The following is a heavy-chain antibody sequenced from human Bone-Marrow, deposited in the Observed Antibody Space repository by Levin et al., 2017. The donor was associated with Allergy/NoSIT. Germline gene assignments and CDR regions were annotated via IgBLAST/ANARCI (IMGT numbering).Heavy chain of an antibody. V-gene: IGHV3-9*01. J-gene: IGHJ6*02. Sequence: GGSLRLSCAASGFTFDDYAMHWVRQAPGKGLEWVSGISWNSTSIGYADSVKGRFTISRDNAKNSLYLLMNSLTAEDTALYYCAKGSYFGSGSYWLYYSYGMDVWGQGTTVTVSS. CDR3: AKGSYFGSGSYWLYYSYGMDV. CDR1: GFTFDDYA. D-gene: IGHD3-10*01. CDR2: ISWNSTSI.